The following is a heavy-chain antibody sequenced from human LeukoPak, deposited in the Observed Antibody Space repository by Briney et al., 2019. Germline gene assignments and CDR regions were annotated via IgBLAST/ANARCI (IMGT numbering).Heavy chain of an antibody. Sequence: GGSLRLSCAASGFTFSSYSMNWVRQAPGKGLEWVSYISSSSSTIYYADSVKGRFTISRGNAKNSLYLQMNSLRAEDTAVYYCARVWSSGWPDPKANFDYWGQGTLVTVSS. CDR3: ARVWSSGWPDPKANFDY. CDR1: GFTFSSYS. CDR2: ISSSSSTI. D-gene: IGHD6-19*01. J-gene: IGHJ4*02. V-gene: IGHV3-48*01.